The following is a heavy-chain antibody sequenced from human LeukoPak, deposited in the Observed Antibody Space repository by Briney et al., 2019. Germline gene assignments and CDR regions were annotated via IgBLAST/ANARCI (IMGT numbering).Heavy chain of an antibody. Sequence: ASVKVSCKASGGTFSSYAISWVRQAPGQGLEWMGRIIPILGIANYAQKFQGRVTITADKSTSTAYMELSSLRSEDTAVYYCARDSCSSTSCYTPYYYYGMDVWGQGTTVTVSS. V-gene: IGHV1-69*04. CDR3: ARDSCSSTSCYTPYYYYGMDV. J-gene: IGHJ6*02. CDR2: IIPILGIA. CDR1: GGTFSSYA. D-gene: IGHD2-2*02.